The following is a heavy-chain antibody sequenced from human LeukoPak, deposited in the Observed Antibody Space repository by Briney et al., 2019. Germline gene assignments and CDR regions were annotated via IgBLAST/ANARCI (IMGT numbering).Heavy chain of an antibody. D-gene: IGHD4-17*01. CDR1: GFTFNTYA. CDR3: AKDYGDYETYFDY. Sequence: GGSLRLSCAASGFTFNTYAMSWVRQAPGKGLKWVSTLSGNGGRTYYADPVKGRFTISRDNSKNTLYLQMNSLRAEDTAVYYCAKDYGDYETYFDYWGQGTLVTVSS. CDR2: LSGNGGRT. J-gene: IGHJ4*02. V-gene: IGHV3-23*01.